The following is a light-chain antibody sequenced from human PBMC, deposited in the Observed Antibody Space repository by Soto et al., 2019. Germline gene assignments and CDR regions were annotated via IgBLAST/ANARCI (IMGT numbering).Light chain of an antibody. CDR1: QGIRND. J-gene: IGKJ4*01. V-gene: IGKV1-6*01. Sequence: AIQMTQSPSSLSASVGDRVTITCRASQGIRNDLGWYQQKPGKAPKLLIYGVSSLQSGVPSRFSGGGSGTDFTLTISSLQPEDFGTYYCLQDDTYPLTFGGGTKVEIK. CDR3: LQDDTYPLT. CDR2: GVS.